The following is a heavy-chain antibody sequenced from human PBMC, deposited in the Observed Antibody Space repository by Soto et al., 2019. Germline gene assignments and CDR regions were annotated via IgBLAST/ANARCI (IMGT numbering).Heavy chain of an antibody. V-gene: IGHV3-23*01. D-gene: IGHD2-8*02. CDR1: VFTFSSYA. J-gene: IGHJ4*02. CDR2: ISGSGGST. Sequence: GSLRLACAASVFTFSSYAMSWVRQAPGKGLESVSAISGSGGSTYYADSVKGRFTISRDNSKNTLYLQMNSLRVEDTAVYYCARTRGPDYWGQGTLVTVSS. CDR3: ARTRGPDY.